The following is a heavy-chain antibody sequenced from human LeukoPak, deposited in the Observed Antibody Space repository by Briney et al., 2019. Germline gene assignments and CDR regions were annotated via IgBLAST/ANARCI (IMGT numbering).Heavy chain of an antibody. CDR3: AKETRGSYSDY. CDR2: ISYDGSNR. V-gene: IGHV3-30*02. CDR1: GFTFSSSG. Sequence: PGGSLRLSCAASGFTFSSSGMHWVRQAPGKGVERVAFISYDGSNRYYADSVKGRFTISRDNSKNTLYLQMNSLRAEDTAVYYCAKETRGSYSDYWGQGTLVTVSS. D-gene: IGHD5-12*01. J-gene: IGHJ4*02.